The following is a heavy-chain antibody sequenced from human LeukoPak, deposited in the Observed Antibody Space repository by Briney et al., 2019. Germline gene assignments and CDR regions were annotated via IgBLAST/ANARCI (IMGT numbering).Heavy chain of an antibody. J-gene: IGHJ6*04. Sequence: SVKVSCKASGGTFSSYAISWVRQAPGQGLEWMGGIIPIFGTANYAQKFQGRVTITADKSTSTAYMELSSLRSEDTAVYYCARDWSVPAATYYYHGMDVWGKGTTVTVSS. V-gene: IGHV1-69*06. CDR1: GGTFSSYA. D-gene: IGHD2-2*01. CDR2: IIPIFGTA. CDR3: ARDWSVPAATYYYHGMDV.